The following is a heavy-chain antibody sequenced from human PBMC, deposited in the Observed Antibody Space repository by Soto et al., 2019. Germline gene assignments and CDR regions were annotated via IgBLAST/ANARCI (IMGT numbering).Heavy chain of an antibody. CDR1: GFTFDDYG. CDR3: ARDHGWDISSCHY. V-gene: IGHV3-20*04. J-gene: IGHJ4*02. D-gene: IGHD6-13*01. CDR2: IKWNGGGT. Sequence: GGSLRLSCAASGFTFDDYGMSWVRQAPGKGLEWVSGIKWNGGGTGYADSVKGRFTISRDNTKNSLYLQMNSLRAEDTALYYCARDHGWDISSCHYSGQATLVTVSS.